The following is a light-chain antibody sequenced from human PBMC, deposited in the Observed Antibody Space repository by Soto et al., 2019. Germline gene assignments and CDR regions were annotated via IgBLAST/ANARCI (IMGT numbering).Light chain of an antibody. V-gene: IGKV3-20*01. J-gene: IGKJ4*01. CDR2: GAS. Sequence: EIVLTQSPGTLSLSAGERATLSCRACQSVSSSYLAWYQQKPGQAPRGLIYGASSRATGIPDRFSGSGSGTDFTLTISRLEPEDFAVYYCHQYDSSPLTFGGGTKVEIK. CDR1: QSVSSSY. CDR3: HQYDSSPLT.